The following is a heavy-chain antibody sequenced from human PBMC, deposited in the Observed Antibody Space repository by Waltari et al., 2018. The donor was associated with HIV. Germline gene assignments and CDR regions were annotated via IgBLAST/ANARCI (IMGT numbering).Heavy chain of an antibody. CDR2: IYSGGST. CDR3: AREAAVAGTGDAFDI. CDR1: GFTVGSNY. J-gene: IGHJ3*02. D-gene: IGHD6-19*01. Sequence: VRLVGSGEGLIRPGGSLRLSVEAPGFTVGSNYLGWFGQPPGKGLEWVSVIYSGGSTYYADSVKGRFTISRDNSKNTLYLQMNSLRAEDTAVYYCAREAAVAGTGDAFDIWGQGTMVTVSS. V-gene: IGHV3-53*01.